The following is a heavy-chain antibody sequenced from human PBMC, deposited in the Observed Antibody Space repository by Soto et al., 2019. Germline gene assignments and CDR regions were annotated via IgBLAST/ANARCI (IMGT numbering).Heavy chain of an antibody. Sequence: PSETLSLTCTVSGGSISGYYWSWIRQPPGKGLEWIGYMYKTGSTVYNPSLKSRVTISVDKSKNQISLNLYSVTAADTAVYYCAQHGGYSLDYWGQGTLVTVSS. CDR3: AQHGGYSLDY. CDR2: MYKTGST. CDR1: GGSISGYY. D-gene: IGHD5-12*01. V-gene: IGHV4-59*12. J-gene: IGHJ4*02.